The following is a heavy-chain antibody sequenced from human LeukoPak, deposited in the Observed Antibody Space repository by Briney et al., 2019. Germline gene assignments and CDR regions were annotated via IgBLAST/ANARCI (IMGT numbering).Heavy chain of an antibody. Sequence: SVKVSCKASGGTFSSYAISWVRQAPGQGLEWMGGIIPIFGTANYAQKFQGRVTITADKSTSTAYMELRSLRSDDTAVYYCARAADFMVRGVIDYWGQGTLVTVSS. V-gene: IGHV1-69*06. D-gene: IGHD3-10*01. CDR3: ARAADFMVRGVIDY. CDR1: GGTFSSYA. CDR2: IIPIFGTA. J-gene: IGHJ4*02.